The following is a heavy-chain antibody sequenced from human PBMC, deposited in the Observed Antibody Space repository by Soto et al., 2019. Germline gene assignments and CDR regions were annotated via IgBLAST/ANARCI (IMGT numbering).Heavy chain of an antibody. J-gene: IGHJ4*02. CDR2: FTSGGST. D-gene: IGHD6-19*01. Sequence: EVQLLESGGDLVQPGGSLRLSFAASGFIFRNYAMTWVRQAPGKGPEWVSTFTSGGSTYYRDTVKGRFTISRDNSKNTLYLQMNSLRADDTAVYYCSRTDKYNSQSSGWANRFDYWGQGTLVTVSS. CDR3: SRTDKYNSQSSGWANRFDY. V-gene: IGHV3-23*01. CDR1: GFIFRNYA.